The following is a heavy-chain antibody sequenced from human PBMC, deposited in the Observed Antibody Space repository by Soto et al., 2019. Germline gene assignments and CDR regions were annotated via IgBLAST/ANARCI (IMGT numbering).Heavy chain of an antibody. CDR3: AREGYYDILTGYYRGSWFDP. V-gene: IGHV1-18*01. CDR1: GGTFSSYA. Sequence: ASVKVSCKASGGTFSSYAISWVRQAPGQGLEWMGWIIANIGKTNYAQKLQGRVTMTTDTSTSTAYMELRSLRSDDTAVYYCAREGYYDILTGYYRGSWFDPWGQGTLVTVSS. D-gene: IGHD3-9*01. J-gene: IGHJ5*02. CDR2: IIANIGKT.